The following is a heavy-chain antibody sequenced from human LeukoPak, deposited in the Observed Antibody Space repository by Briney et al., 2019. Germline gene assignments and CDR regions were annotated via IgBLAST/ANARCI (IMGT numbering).Heavy chain of an antibody. V-gene: IGHV3-23*01. CDR3: AKASGSGSYRPSDY. D-gene: IGHD3-10*01. J-gene: IGHJ4*02. CDR2: ISGSGGST. CDR1: GFTFSTYA. Sequence: PGGSLRLSCAASGFTFSTYAMSWVRQAPGKGLEWVSAISGSGGSTYYADSVKGRFTISRDNSKNTLYLQMNSLRAEDTAVYYCAKASGSGSYRPSDYWGQGTLVTVSS.